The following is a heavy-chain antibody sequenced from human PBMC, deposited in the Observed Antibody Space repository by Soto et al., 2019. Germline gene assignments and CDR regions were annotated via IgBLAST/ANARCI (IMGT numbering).Heavy chain of an antibody. Sequence: QITLKESGPTLVKPTQTLTMTCTFSGFSLSTSGVGVAWIRQPPGKALEWLALIYWDDDKRYSPSLKSRLTITKDTSKSQVVFTMTNMDPVDTATYYCAHTMYNWGSGYFDYWGQGPLVTVSS. V-gene: IGHV2-5*02. CDR2: IYWDDDK. CDR1: GFSLSTSGVG. J-gene: IGHJ4*02. D-gene: IGHD1-20*01. CDR3: AHTMYNWGSGYFDY.